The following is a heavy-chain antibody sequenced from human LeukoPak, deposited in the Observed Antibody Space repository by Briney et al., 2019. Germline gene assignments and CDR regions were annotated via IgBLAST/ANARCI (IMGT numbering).Heavy chain of an antibody. CDR2: IRHNGIDK. CDR3: TKDRLTMSVSGSGSDY. CDR1: GFTFSSYG. D-gene: IGHD3-10*01. J-gene: IGHJ4*02. Sequence: GGSLRLSCAASGFTFSSYGMHWVRQAPGKGLEWVAFIRHNGIDKYLADSLKGRFIISRDNSENTLYLLMDSLRPEDTAFYYCTKDRLTMSVSGSGSDYWGQGTLVTVSS. V-gene: IGHV3-30*02.